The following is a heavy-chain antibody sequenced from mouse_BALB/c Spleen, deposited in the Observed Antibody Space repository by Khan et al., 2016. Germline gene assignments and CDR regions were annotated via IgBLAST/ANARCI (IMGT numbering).Heavy chain of an antibody. V-gene: IGHV3-8*02. CDR2: ISYSGST. Sequence: EVKLEVSGPSLVKPSQTLSLTCSVTGDSITSGYWNWIRKFPGNKLEYMGYISYSGSTYYNPSLKSRISIPRDTSKYQYYLQLNTVTTEDTATYYCATYDGYLFDYWGQGTTLTVSS. J-gene: IGHJ2*01. D-gene: IGHD2-3*01. CDR1: GDSITSGY. CDR3: ATYDGYLFDY.